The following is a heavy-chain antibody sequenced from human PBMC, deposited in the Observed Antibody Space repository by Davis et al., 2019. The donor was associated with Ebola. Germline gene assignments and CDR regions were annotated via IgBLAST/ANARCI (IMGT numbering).Heavy chain of an antibody. Sequence: ESLKISCAASGFTFSSYWMSWVRQAPGKGLEWVANIKQDGSEKYYVDSVKGRFTISRDNAKNSLYLQMNSLRAEDTAVYYCARDSIASIFGVVSHFDYWGQGTLVTVSS. CDR3: ARDSIASIFGVVSHFDY. V-gene: IGHV3-7*03. CDR1: GFTFSSYW. CDR2: IKQDGSEK. J-gene: IGHJ4*02. D-gene: IGHD3-3*01.